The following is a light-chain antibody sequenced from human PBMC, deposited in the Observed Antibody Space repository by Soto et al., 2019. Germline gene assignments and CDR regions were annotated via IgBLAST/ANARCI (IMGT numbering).Light chain of an antibody. CDR2: EVS. J-gene: IGLJ1*01. CDR3: SSYTSSSTLV. V-gene: IGLV2-14*01. Sequence: QSVLTQPASVSGSPGQSITISCTGTSSDVGGYNYVSWYQQHPGKAPKLMIYEVSNRPSGVSNRFSGSKSGNTASLTISGLQAEDDADYYCSSYTSSSTLVCGTGTKVTVL. CDR1: SSDVGGYNY.